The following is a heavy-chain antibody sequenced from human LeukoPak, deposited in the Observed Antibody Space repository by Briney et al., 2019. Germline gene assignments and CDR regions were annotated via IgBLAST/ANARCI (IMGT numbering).Heavy chain of an antibody. Sequence: PSETLSLTCTVSGVSISSGGYYWSWIRQHPGKGLEWIGYIYYSGSTYYNPSLKSRVTISVDTSKNQFSLKLSSVTAADTAVYYCARVPYYYGSGSYVNPLFDYWGQGTLVTVSS. CDR1: GVSISSGGYY. CDR3: ARVPYYYGSGSYVNPLFDY. D-gene: IGHD3-10*01. V-gene: IGHV4-31*03. J-gene: IGHJ4*02. CDR2: IYYSGST.